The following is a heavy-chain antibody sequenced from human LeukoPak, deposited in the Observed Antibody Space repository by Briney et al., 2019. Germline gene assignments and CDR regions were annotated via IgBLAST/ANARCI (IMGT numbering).Heavy chain of an antibody. CDR2: IYYSGST. CDR3: ARSFSGSYYIWFDP. V-gene: IGHV4-59*01. CDR1: GGSFSGYY. D-gene: IGHD1-26*01. J-gene: IGHJ5*02. Sequence: SETLSLTCAVYGGSFSGYYWSWIRQPPGKGLEWIGYIYYSGSTNYNPSLKSRVTISVDTSKNQFSLKLSSVTAADTAVYYCARSFSGSYYIWFDPWGQGTLVTVSS.